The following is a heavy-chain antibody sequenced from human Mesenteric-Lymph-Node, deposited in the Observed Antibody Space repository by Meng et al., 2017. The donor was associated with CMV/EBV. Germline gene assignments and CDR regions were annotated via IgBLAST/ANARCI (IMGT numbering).Heavy chain of an antibody. CDR3: ARQVGYGYNYYYYGMDV. CDR2: VYPGDSDT. V-gene: IGHV5-51*01. D-gene: IGHD5-18*01. Sequence: GGSLRPSCKGSGYSFTSYWIGWVRQMPGKGLEWMGIVYPGDSDTRYSPSFQGQVTISADKSISTAYLQWSSLKASDTAMYYCARQVGYGYNYYYYGMDVWGQGTTVTVSS. J-gene: IGHJ6*02. CDR1: GYSFTSYW.